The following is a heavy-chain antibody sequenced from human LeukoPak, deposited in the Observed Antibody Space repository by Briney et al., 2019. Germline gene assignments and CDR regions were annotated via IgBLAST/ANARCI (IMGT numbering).Heavy chain of an antibody. V-gene: IGHV3-30*02. D-gene: IGHD4-17*01. CDR3: AKDGTSDYGDYWYFDL. CDR2: IRYDGSNK. CDR1: GFTFSSYG. J-gene: IGHJ2*01. Sequence: AGGSLRLSCAASGFTFSSYGMHWVRQAPGKGLEWVAFIRYDGSNKYYADSVKGRFTISRDNSKNTLYLQMNSLRPEDTALYYCAKDGTSDYGDYWYFDLWGRGTLVTVSS.